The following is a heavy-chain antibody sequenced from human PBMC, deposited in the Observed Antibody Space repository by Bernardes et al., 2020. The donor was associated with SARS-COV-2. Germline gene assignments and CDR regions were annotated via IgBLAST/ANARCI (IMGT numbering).Heavy chain of an antibody. J-gene: IGHJ6*02. Sequence: GGSLRLSCAASGFTVSSNYMSWVRQAPGKGLEWVSVVYTSGNKHYADSVKGRFTISKDNSKNTLYLQMNSLRAEDTAVYYCARDEEYSNYERVGRAGEYYYYGMDVWGQGTTVTVSS. D-gene: IGHD4-4*01. V-gene: IGHV3-53*01. CDR1: GFTVSSNY. CDR3: ARDEEYSNYERVGRAGEYYYYGMDV. CDR2: VYTSGNK.